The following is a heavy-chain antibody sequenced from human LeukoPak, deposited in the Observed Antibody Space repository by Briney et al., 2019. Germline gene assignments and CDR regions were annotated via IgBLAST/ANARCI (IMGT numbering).Heavy chain of an antibody. V-gene: IGHV5-10-1*01. CDR3: ARHGYYGSGSYYSFDY. Sequence: GESLKISCKGSGYSLTSYWTSWVRQMPGKGLEWMGRIDPSDSYTNYSPSFQGHVTISADKSISTAYLQWSSLKASDTAMYYCARHGYYGSGSYYSFDYWGQGTLVTVSS. D-gene: IGHD3-10*01. J-gene: IGHJ4*02. CDR1: GYSLTSYW. CDR2: IDPSDSYT.